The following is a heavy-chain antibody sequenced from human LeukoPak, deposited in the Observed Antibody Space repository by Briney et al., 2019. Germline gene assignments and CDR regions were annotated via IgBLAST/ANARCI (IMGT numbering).Heavy chain of an antibody. CDR3: AKGRYCSSTSCYPGYYYYYYMDV. Sequence: SETLSLTCAVYGGSFSGYYWGWIRQPPGKGLEWSGEINHSGSTNYNPSLKSRVTVSVDTSKNESSLKLTSVTAADTAVYYCAKGRYCSSTSCYPGYYYYYYMDVWGKGTTVTVSS. J-gene: IGHJ6*03. CDR2: INHSGST. V-gene: IGHV4-34*01. D-gene: IGHD2-2*01. CDR1: GGSFSGYY.